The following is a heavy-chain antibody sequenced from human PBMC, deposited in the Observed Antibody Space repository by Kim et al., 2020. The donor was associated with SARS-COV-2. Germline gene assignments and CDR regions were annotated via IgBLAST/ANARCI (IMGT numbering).Heavy chain of an antibody. D-gene: IGHD3-9*01. CDR1: GFTFDDYA. Sequence: GGSLRLSCAASGFTFDDYAMHWVRQAPGKGLEWVSGISWNSGSIGYADSVKGRFTISRDNAKNSLYLQMNSLRAEDTALYYCAKGSEVTLTPYDILTYF. J-gene: IGHJ4*01. CDR2: ISWNSGSI. V-gene: IGHV3-9*01. CDR3: AKGSEVTLTPYDILTYF.